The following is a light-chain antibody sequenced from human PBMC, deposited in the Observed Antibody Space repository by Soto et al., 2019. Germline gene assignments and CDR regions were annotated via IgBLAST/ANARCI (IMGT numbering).Light chain of an antibody. CDR3: QQSSITPRS. J-gene: IGKJ1*01. Sequence: DIRLTQSPSSLSASVGDRVTISCRASQSISTYLMWYHQKPGKAPNLLIYGASGLQNGVPSRFAGSVSGTEFTLTITGLQPEDFGTYYCQQSSITPRSFGQGTKVEI. V-gene: IGKV1-39*01. CDR1: QSISTY. CDR2: GAS.